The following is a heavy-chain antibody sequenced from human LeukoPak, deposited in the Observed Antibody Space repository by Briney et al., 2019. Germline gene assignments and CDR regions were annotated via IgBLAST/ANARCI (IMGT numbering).Heavy chain of an antibody. Sequence: SETLPLTCTVSGGSISGYYWSWIRQPPGKGLEWVGYISYSGSTNYKPSLKSRVTISVDTSKNQFSLKLSSVTAADTAVYYCARSSGTKYYYDSRPPGAFDIWGQGTMVTVSS. CDR1: GGSISGYY. CDR3: ARSSGTKYYYDSRPPGAFDI. V-gene: IGHV4-59*08. J-gene: IGHJ3*02. CDR2: ISYSGST. D-gene: IGHD3-22*01.